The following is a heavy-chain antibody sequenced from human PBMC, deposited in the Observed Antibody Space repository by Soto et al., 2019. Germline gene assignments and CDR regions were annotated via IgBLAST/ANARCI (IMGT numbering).Heavy chain of an antibody. D-gene: IGHD6-13*01. CDR2: INPNSGGT. Sequence: SVKDSFRASVYTFTGYYMHWVRQAPGQGLEWMGWINPNSGGTNYAQKLQGRVTMTRDTSISTAYMELSRLRSDDTAVYYCARDLWWQQLIYWFDPWGQGTLVTGSS. J-gene: IGHJ5*02. V-gene: IGHV1-2*02. CDR1: VYTFTGYY. CDR3: ARDLWWQQLIYWFDP.